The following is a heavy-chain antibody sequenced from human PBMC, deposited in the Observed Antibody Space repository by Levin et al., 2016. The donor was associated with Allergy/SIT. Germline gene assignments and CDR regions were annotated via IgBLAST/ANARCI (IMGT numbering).Heavy chain of an antibody. D-gene: IGHD2-2*01. Sequence: WIRQPPGKGLEWVSYISSSSSYTNYADSVKGRFTISRDNAKNSLYLQMNSLRAEDTAVYYCARVEYQLYYMDVWGKGTTVTVSS. V-gene: IGHV3-11*06. CDR3: ARVEYQLYYMDV. J-gene: IGHJ6*03. CDR2: ISSSSSYT.